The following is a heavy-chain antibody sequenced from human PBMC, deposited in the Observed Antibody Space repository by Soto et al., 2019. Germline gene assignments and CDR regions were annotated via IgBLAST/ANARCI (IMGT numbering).Heavy chain of an antibody. V-gene: IGHV1-8*01. CDR1: GYTFTSYD. Sequence: ASVKVSCKASGYTFTSYDINWVRQATGQGIEWMGWMNPNSGNTGYAQKFQGRVTMTRNTSISTAYMELSSLRSEDTAVYYCARNTVAGKAFDIWGQGTMVTVSS. CDR2: MNPNSGNT. D-gene: IGHD2-21*01. CDR3: ARNTVAGKAFDI. J-gene: IGHJ3*02.